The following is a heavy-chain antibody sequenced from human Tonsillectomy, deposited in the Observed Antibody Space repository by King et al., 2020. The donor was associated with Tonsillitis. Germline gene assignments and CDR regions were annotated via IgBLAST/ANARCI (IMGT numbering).Heavy chain of an antibody. CDR2: IYYSGST. CDR3: ARGGIAARWYNWFDP. Sequence: QLQESGPGLVKPSETLSLTCTVSGGSISSSSYYWGWIRQPPGKGLEWIGSIYYSGSTYYNPSLKSRVTISVDTSKNQFSLKLSAVTAAHTAVYYCARGGIAARWYNWFDPWGQGTLVTVSS. CDR1: GGSISSSSYY. D-gene: IGHD6-6*01. J-gene: IGHJ5*02. V-gene: IGHV4-39*01.